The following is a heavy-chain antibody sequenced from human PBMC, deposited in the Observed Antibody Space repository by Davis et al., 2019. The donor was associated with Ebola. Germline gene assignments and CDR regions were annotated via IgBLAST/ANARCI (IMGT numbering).Heavy chain of an antibody. CDR2: INAGNGNT. CDR3: ARDGPYPLLVVYAIFGMDV. V-gene: IGHV1-3*01. CDR1: GYTFTSYA. D-gene: IGHD2-8*02. Sequence: ASVKVSCKASGYTFTSYAMHWVRQAPGQRLEWMGWINAGNGNTKYSQKFQGRVTITRDTSASTAYMELSSLRSEDTAVYYCARDGPYPLLVVYAIFGMDVWGQGTTVTVSS. J-gene: IGHJ6*02.